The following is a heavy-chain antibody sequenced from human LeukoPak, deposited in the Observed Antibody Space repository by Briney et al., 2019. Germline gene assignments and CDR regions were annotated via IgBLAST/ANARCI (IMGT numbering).Heavy chain of an antibody. V-gene: IGHV3-30*02. Sequence: PGGSLRLSCAASGFIFNTYGMHWVRQAPGKGLEWVAFTRYDESNKYYADSVKGRFTISRDNSKNTLYLQMSSLRPEDTAVYYCAKDREVGIAPQYFQGWGHGTLVTVSS. CDR2: TRYDESNK. D-gene: IGHD6-13*01. J-gene: IGHJ1*01. CDR3: AKDREVGIAPQYFQG. CDR1: GFIFNTYG.